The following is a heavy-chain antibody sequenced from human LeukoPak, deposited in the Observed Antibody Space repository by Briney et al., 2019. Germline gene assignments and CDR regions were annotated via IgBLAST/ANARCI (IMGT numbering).Heavy chain of an antibody. D-gene: IGHD6-13*01. V-gene: IGHV3-21*04. CDR3: ARVIRAAPGKGYFDY. J-gene: IGHJ4*03. Sequence: PGGSLRLSCAASGFTFSTYAMNWVRQAPGKGLEWVSSISPTSAHTFHADSVRGRFTISRDNAKNSLYLQMNSLRAEDTAIYYCARVIRAAPGKGYFDYWGQGTLVTVSS. CDR1: GFTFSTYA. CDR2: ISPTSAHT.